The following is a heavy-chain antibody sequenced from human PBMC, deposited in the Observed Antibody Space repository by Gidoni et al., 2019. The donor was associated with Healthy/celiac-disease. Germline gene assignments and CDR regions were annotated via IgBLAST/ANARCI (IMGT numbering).Heavy chain of an antibody. CDR3: ARPARYCTDCLDP. Sequence: QLQLQESGPGLVKPSETLSLTCTVSGGSISSSSYYWGWIRQPPGKGLEWIGSIYYSGSTYYNPSLKSRVTISVDTSKNQCSLKLSSVTAAETAVYYCARPARYCTDCLDPWGQGTLVTVSS. D-gene: IGHD2-8*01. V-gene: IGHV4-39*01. CDR2: IYYSGST. J-gene: IGHJ5*02. CDR1: GGSISSSSYY.